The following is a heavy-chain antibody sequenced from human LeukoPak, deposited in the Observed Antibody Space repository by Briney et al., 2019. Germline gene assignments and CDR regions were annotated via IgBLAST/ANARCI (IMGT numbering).Heavy chain of an antibody. J-gene: IGHJ4*02. CDR1: GFTFSSYS. V-gene: IGHV3-21*01. CDR3: ARGSKVVLTALFDS. D-gene: IGHD2-21*02. CDR2: ISSSSSYI. Sequence: GGSLRLSCAASGFTFSSYSMNWVRQAPGKGLEWVSSISSSSSYIYYADSVKGRFTISRDNAKNTLYLQMNSLRAEDTAVYYCARGSKVVLTALFDSWGQGTLVTVSS.